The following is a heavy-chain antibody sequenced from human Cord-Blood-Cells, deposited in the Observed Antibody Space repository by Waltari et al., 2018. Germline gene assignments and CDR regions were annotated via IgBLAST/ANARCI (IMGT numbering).Heavy chain of an antibody. CDR2: ISYDGSNK. D-gene: IGHD1-26*01. J-gene: IGHJ4*02. Sequence: QVQLVESGGGVVQPGRSLRLSGAASGVTFISSPMHWVRQAPGKGLEWVAVISYDGSNKYYADSVKGRFTISRDNSKNTLYLQMNSLRAEDTAVYYCAPSGGDPGYFDYWGQGTLVTVSS. V-gene: IGHV3-30*04. CDR3: APSGGDPGYFDY. CDR1: GVTFISSP.